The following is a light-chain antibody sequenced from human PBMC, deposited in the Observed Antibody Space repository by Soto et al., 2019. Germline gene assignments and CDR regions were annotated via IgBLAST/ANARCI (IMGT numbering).Light chain of an antibody. Sequence: EIVLTQSPGTLSLSPGEGATLSRRASQSVSSSYIAWYQQRPGQTPSLLIYGASTRATGIPDRFSGSGSGTHFTLTISRLEPGDFAVYYCQHFGGTTFNFGQG. CDR2: GAS. J-gene: IGKJ5*01. CDR1: QSVSSSY. CDR3: QHFGGTTFN. V-gene: IGKV3-20*01.